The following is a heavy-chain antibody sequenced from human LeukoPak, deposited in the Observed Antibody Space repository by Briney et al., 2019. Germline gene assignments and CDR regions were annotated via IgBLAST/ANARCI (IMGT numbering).Heavy chain of an antibody. D-gene: IGHD3-22*01. Sequence: SETLSLTCAVYGGSFSGYHWGWIRQPPGKGLEWIGSIYHSGSTYYNPSLKSRVTISVDTSKNQFSLKLSSVTATDTAVYYCARVAGGGSGYYPNDAFDIWGQGTMVTVSS. V-gene: IGHV4-38-2*01. CDR2: IYHSGST. J-gene: IGHJ3*02. CDR3: ARVAGGGSGYYPNDAFDI. CDR1: GGSFSGYH.